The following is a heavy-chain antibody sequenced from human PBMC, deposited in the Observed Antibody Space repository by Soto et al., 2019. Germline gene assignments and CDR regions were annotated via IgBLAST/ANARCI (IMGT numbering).Heavy chain of an antibody. J-gene: IGHJ3*02. D-gene: IGHD2-2*02. CDR2: ISSSGTTM. V-gene: IGHV3-48*03. Sequence: EVQLVESGGGLVQPGGSLRLSCAASGFTFSGHEMNWFRQAPGKGLEWVSYISSSGTTMYADSVRGRFTISRDNAKNSLYLQMDSLRAEDTTVYYCARGGYCVGTTCYRFYAFDIWGQGTVVTVSS. CDR3: ARGGYCVGTTCYRFYAFDI. CDR1: GFTFSGHE.